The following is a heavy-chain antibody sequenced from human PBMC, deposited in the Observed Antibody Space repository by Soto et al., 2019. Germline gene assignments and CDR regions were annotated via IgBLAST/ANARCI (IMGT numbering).Heavy chain of an antibody. D-gene: IGHD2-21*02. Sequence: PSETLSLTCTVSGGPISSYYWSWIRQPPGKGLEWIGYIYYSGSTNYNPSLKSRVTISVDTSKNQFSLKLSSVTAADTAVYYCARSHGGNFDAFDIWGQGTMVTVSS. CDR1: GGPISSYY. V-gene: IGHV4-59*01. CDR3: ARSHGGNFDAFDI. J-gene: IGHJ3*02. CDR2: IYYSGST.